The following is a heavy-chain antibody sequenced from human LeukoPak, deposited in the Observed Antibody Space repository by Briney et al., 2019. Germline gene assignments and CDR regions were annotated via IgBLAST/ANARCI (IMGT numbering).Heavy chain of an antibody. D-gene: IGHD3-3*01. Sequence: SVKVSCKASGFTFTSSAVQWVRQARGQRLEWIGWIVVGSGNTNYAQKFQERVTITRDMSTSTAYMELSSLRSEDTAVYYCAAEKRVDEWLLLDYWGQGTLVTVSS. J-gene: IGHJ4*02. CDR3: AAEKRVDEWLLLDY. CDR1: GFTFTSSA. CDR2: IVVGSGNT. V-gene: IGHV1-58*01.